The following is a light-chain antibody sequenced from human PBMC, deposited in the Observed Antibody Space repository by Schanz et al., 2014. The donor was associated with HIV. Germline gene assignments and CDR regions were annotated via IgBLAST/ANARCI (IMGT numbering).Light chain of an antibody. CDR2: EGT. J-gene: IGLJ1*01. V-gene: IGLV2-23*01. CDR1: DGDVGGYPL. Sequence: QSALTQPASVSGSPGQSITISCTGSDGDVGGYPLLSWYQQHPGKAPKLIIYEGTKRPSGVSDRFSGSKSGNTASLTISGLQAEDEADYYCGTWDSGLSVYVFGTGTKLTVL. CDR3: GTWDSGLSVYV.